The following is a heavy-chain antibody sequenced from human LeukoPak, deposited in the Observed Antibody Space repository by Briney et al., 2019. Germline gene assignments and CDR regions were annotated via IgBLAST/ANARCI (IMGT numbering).Heavy chain of an antibody. CDR1: GFTFSDYY. J-gene: IGHJ5*02. CDR3: TKGLLS. V-gene: IGHV3-30-3*01. CDR2: ISYDGSKK. Sequence: PGGSLRLSCAASGFTFSDYYMSWIRQAPGKGLQWVAFISYDGSKKHCADSVQGRCTISRDNSKNTLSLQLNSLRADDTAVFYCTKGLLSWGQGTLLTVAA.